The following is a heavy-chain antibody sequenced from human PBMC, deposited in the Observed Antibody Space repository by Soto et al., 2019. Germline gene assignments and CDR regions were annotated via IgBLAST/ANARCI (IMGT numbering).Heavy chain of an antibody. D-gene: IGHD3-10*01. CDR2: ISCNSTYT. Sequence: GGSLRLSCAASGFTFSSYSMNWVRQAPGKGLEWVSGISCNSTYTYYMNSVKGRFSISRDNTKNTLYLQMNSLRSEDTAVYYCANLPLYGSGFDCWGQGTLVTVSS. V-gene: IGHV3-21*04. CDR1: GFTFSSYS. CDR3: ANLPLYGSGFDC. J-gene: IGHJ4*02.